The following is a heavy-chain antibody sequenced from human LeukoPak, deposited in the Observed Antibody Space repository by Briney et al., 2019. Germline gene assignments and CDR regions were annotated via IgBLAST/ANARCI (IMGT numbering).Heavy chain of an antibody. V-gene: IGHV4-34*01. CDR3: ARRLGQQLVPGNNWFDP. Sequence: SETLSPTCAVYGGSFSGYYWSWIRQPPGKGLEWIGEINHSGSTNYNPSLKSRVTISVDTSKNQFSLKLSSVTAADTAVYYCARRLGQQLVPGNNWFDPWGQGTLVTVSS. D-gene: IGHD6-13*01. CDR1: GGSFSGYY. J-gene: IGHJ5*02. CDR2: INHSGST.